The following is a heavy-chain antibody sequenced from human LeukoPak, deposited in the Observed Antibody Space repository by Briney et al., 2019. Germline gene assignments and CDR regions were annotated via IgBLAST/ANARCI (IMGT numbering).Heavy chain of an antibody. D-gene: IGHD1-7*01. V-gene: IGHV1-69*05. CDR3: ARVGTTAYYYYYMDV. Sequence: GASVKVSFKSSGGTFSSYAISWVRQAPGQGLEWMGGIITIFGTANYVQKFKGRVTITTDESTSTAYMELNSLRSEDTAVYYCARVGTTAYYYYYMDVWGKGTTVTVSS. CDR2: IITIFGTA. J-gene: IGHJ6*03. CDR1: GGTFSSYA.